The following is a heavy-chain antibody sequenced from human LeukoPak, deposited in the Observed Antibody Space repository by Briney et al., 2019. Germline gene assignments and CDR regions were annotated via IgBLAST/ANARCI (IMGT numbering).Heavy chain of an antibody. D-gene: IGHD5-12*01. V-gene: IGHV3-21*01. Sequence: DPGRSLRLSCAASGLTFSSYSMNWVRQAPGKGLEWVSSISSSSSYIYYADSVKGRFTISRDNAKNSLYLQMNSLRAEDTAVYYCARDLIADIVATMVPGLNWFDPWGQGTLVTVSS. CDR1: GLTFSSYS. CDR3: ARDLIADIVATMVPGLNWFDP. J-gene: IGHJ5*02. CDR2: ISSSSSYI.